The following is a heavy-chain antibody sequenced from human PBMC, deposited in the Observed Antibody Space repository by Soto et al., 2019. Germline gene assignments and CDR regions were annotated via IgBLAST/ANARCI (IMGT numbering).Heavy chain of an antibody. CDR2: INHSGST. Sequence: QVQLQQWGAGLLKPSETLSLTCAVYGGSFSGYYWSWIRQPPGKGLEWIGEINHSGSTNYNPSLKSRVTTSVDTSKNQFSLKLSSVTAADTAVYYCARGIYGGNSAFVDYWGQGTLVTVSS. V-gene: IGHV4-34*01. CDR1: GGSFSGYY. J-gene: IGHJ4*02. D-gene: IGHD2-21*02. CDR3: ARGIYGGNSAFVDY.